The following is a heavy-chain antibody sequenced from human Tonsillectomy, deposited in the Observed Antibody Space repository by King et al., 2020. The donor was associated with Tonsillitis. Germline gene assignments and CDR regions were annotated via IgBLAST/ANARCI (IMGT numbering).Heavy chain of an antibody. J-gene: IGHJ3*02. V-gene: IGHV3-53*01. Sequence: VQLVESGGGLIQPGGSLRLSCAASGVTVSSHYMSWVRQAPGKGPEWVSLIYSDGSTTYADSVKGRFTIPMNNSKNTLYLQMNIGRAEDTALYYGAKPSGSYSWAFDIWGQGAMVTVSS. CDR2: IYSDGST. CDR1: GVTVSSHY. D-gene: IGHD1-26*01. CDR3: AKPSGSYSWAFDI.